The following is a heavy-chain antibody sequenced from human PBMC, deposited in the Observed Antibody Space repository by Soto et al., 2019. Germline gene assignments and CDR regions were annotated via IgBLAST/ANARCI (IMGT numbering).Heavy chain of an antibody. CDR3: ARIYCSSVRCSSHFDY. CDR1: GGSISSYY. CDR2: IYYSGST. Sequence: SETLSLTCTVSGGSISSYYWSWIRQPPGKGLEWIGYIYYSGSTKYNPSLKNRVTISVDTSKNQFSLKLSSVTAADTAVYFCARIYCSSVRCSSHFDYWGQGTLVTVSS. V-gene: IGHV4-59*08. J-gene: IGHJ4*02. D-gene: IGHD2-2*01.